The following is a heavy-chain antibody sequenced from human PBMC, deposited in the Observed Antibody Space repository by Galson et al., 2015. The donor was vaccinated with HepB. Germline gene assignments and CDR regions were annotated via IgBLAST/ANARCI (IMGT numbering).Heavy chain of an antibody. CDR2: IIPIFGTA. CDR1: GGTFSSYA. V-gene: IGHV1-69*13. J-gene: IGHJ6*02. Sequence: SVKVSCKASGGTFSSYAISWVRQAPGQGLEWMGGIIPIFGTANYAQKFQGRVTITADESTSTAYMELSSLRSEDTAVYYCVAGGSGSLYYYYGMDVWGQGTTVTVSS. CDR3: VAGGSGSLYYYYGMDV. D-gene: IGHD3-10*01.